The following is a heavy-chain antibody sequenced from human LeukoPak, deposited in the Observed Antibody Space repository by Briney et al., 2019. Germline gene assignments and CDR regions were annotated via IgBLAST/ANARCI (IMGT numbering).Heavy chain of an antibody. CDR2: MNPNSGNT. CDR1: VYTFTSYD. Sequence: ASVKVSCKASVYTFTSYDINWVRQATGQGLEWMGWMNPNSGNTGYAQKFQGRVTMTRNTSMSTAYMELSSLRSEDTAVYYCARAVDSSGYWAYYMDVWGKGTTVTVSS. V-gene: IGHV1-8*01. J-gene: IGHJ6*03. CDR3: ARAVDSSGYWAYYMDV. D-gene: IGHD3-22*01.